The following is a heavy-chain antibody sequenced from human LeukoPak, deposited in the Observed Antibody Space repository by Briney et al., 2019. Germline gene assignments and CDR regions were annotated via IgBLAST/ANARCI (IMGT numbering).Heavy chain of an antibody. CDR1: GGSISSYY. CDR3: ARHDYGDYNYYGMDV. J-gene: IGHJ6*02. V-gene: IGHV4-59*01. CDR2: IYYSGGT. D-gene: IGHD4-17*01. Sequence: SETLSLTCTVSGGSISSYYWSWIRQPPGKGLEWIGYIYYSGGTNYNPSLKSRVTISVDTSKNQYSLKLSSVTAADTAVYYCARHDYGDYNYYGMDVWGQGTTVTVSS.